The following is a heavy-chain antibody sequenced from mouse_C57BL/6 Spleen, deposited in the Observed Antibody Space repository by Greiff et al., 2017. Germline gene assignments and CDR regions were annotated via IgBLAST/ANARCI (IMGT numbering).Heavy chain of an antibody. CDR2: IYPGSGSP. V-gene: IGHV1-55*01. CDR1: GYTFTSYW. J-gene: IGHJ2*01. D-gene: IGHD2-4*01. Sequence: QVQLQQPGAELVKPGASVQMSCKASGYTFTSYWITWVKQRPGQGLEWIGDIYPGSGSPNYNEKFKSKATMTVDTSSSTAYMQLSSLTSEDSAVYYCARYDYAGFDYWGQGTTLTVSS. CDR3: ARYDYAGFDY.